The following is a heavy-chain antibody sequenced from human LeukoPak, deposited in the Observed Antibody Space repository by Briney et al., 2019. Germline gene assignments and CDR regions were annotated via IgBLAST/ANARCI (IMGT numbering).Heavy chain of an antibody. D-gene: IGHD2-2*01. CDR1: GFTFSDYY. J-gene: IGHJ6*02. CDR2: ISSSSSYT. Sequence: GGSLRLSCAASGFTFSDYYMSWIRQAPGRGLEWVSYISSSSSYTDYADSVKGRFTISRDNAKNSLNLQMNSLRAEDTAVYYCARDLVVVPAAMLNSSYYYYGMDVWGQGTTVTVSS. CDR3: ARDLVVVPAAMLNSSYYYYGMDV. V-gene: IGHV3-11*06.